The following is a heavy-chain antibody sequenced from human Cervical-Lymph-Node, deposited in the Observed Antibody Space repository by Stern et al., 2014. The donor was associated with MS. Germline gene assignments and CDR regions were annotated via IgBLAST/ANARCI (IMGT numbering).Heavy chain of an antibody. D-gene: IGHD3-16*01. J-gene: IGHJ6*02. Sequence: VQLVESGGGVVQPGRSLRLSCAASGFSFYNYGMHWVRQAPGKGLEWVALISYDGRNEYYADSVKGRFTISRDNSKNTVSLQMSSLRAEDTAVYYCAKDLAGGAMDFWGQGTTVTVSS. V-gene: IGHV3-30*18. CDR3: AKDLAGGAMDF. CDR1: GFSFYNYG. CDR2: ISYDGRNE.